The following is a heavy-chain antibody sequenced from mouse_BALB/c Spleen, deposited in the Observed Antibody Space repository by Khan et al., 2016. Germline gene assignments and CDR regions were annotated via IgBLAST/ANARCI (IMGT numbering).Heavy chain of an antibody. V-gene: IGHV1-77*01. CDR2: IYPGSGST. J-gene: IGHJ2*01. CDR1: GYTFTDYV. Sequence: VPLPESGPELVKPGASVKMSCKASGYTFTDYVISWVKQRSGQGLEWIGDIYPGSGSTYYNEKFKGKATLTADKSSNTAYMQLSSLTSEDSAVYFCASPYYLDYWGQGTTLTVSS. CDR3: ASPYYLDY.